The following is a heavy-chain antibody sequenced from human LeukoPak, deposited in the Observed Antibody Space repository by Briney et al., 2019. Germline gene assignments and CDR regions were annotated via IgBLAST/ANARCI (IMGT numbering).Heavy chain of an antibody. V-gene: IGHV3-48*03. D-gene: IGHD3-9*01. CDR1: GFTFSSYE. CDR2: ISSSGSTI. CDR3: ARSGDILTGYYATFDY. J-gene: IGHJ4*02. Sequence: GGSLRLSCAASGFTFSSYEMNWVRQAPGKGLEWVSYISSSGSTIYYADSVKGRFIISRDNAKNSLYLQMNSLRAEDTAVYYCARSGDILTGYYATFDYWGQGTLVTVSS.